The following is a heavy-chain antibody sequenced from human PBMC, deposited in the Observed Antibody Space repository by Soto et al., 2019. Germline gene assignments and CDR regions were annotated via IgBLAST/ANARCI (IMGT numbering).Heavy chain of an antibody. V-gene: IGHV4-34*01. CDR1: GGSFSGYY. CDR3: ARVDIVLMVYLDY. D-gene: IGHD2-8*01. Sequence: SETLSLTCAVYGGSFSGYYWSWIRQPPGKGLEWIGEINHSGSTNYNPSLKSRVTISVDTSKNQFSLKLSSVTAADTAVYYCARVDIVLMVYLDYWGQGTLVTVSS. CDR2: INHSGST. J-gene: IGHJ4*02.